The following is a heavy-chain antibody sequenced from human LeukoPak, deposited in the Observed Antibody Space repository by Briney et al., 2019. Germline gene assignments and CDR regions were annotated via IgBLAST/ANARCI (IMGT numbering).Heavy chain of an antibody. D-gene: IGHD3-3*01. CDR2: INPNSGGT. Sequence: ASVKVSCKASGGTFSSYAISWVRQAPGQGLEWMGWINPNSGGTNYAQKFQGRVTMTRDTSISTAYMELSRLRSDDTAVYYCARPYDFWSGTYNWFDPWGQGTLVTVSS. V-gene: IGHV1-2*02. CDR3: ARPYDFWSGTYNWFDP. J-gene: IGHJ5*02. CDR1: GGTFSSYA.